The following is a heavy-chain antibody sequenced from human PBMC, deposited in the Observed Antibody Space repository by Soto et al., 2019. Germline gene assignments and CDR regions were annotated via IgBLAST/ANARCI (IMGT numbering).Heavy chain of an antibody. Sequence: PGESLKISCKGSGYSFTSYWIGWVRQMPGKGLEWMGIIYPGDSDTRYSPSFQGQVTISADKSISTAYLQWSSLKASDTAMYYCARARPEGYCSGGSCYSRPNYYYYYMDVWGKGTTVTVSS. CDR1: GYSFTSYW. CDR3: ARARPEGYCSGGSCYSRPNYYYYYMDV. D-gene: IGHD2-15*01. V-gene: IGHV5-51*01. CDR2: IYPGDSDT. J-gene: IGHJ6*03.